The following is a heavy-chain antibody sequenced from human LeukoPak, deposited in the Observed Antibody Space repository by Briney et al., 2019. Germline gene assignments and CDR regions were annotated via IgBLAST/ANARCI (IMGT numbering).Heavy chain of an antibody. D-gene: IGHD4-17*01. CDR1: GGSMSSYY. CDR2: INHSGST. J-gene: IGHJ4*02. Sequence: SETLSLTCSVSGGSMSSYYWSWIRQPPGKGLEWIGEINHSGSTNYNPSLKSRVTISVDTSKNQFSLKLSSVTAADTAVYYCARDNGDYGPFDYWGQGTLVTVSS. V-gene: IGHV4-34*01. CDR3: ARDNGDYGPFDY.